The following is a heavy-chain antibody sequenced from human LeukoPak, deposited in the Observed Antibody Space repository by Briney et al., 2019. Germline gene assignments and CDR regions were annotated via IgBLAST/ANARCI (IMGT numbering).Heavy chain of an antibody. CDR2: IYITGST. D-gene: IGHD1-26*01. CDR1: GASVNSFY. CDR3: ARASGTYPNSLDS. J-gene: IGHJ4*02. Sequence: SETLSLTCSVSGASVNSFYWTWIRQAAGKGPEWIGRIYITGSTDYNPSLKSRVTISLDKSNNEFSLKMNSVTAADTAVYFCARASGTYPNSLDSCGRGTLVIVSS. V-gene: IGHV4-4*07.